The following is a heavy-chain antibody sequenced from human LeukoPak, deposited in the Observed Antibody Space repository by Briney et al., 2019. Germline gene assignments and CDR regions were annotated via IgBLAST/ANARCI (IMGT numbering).Heavy chain of an antibody. V-gene: IGHV1-18*01. J-gene: IGHJ4*02. CDR1: GYTFTSYG. CDR3: ARDANRRYASVRGSYLFDY. D-gene: IGHD1-26*01. Sequence: ASVKVSCKASGYTFTSYGISWVRQAPGQGLEWMGWISAYNGNTNYAQKLQGRVTMTTDTSTSTAYMELRSLRSDDTAVYYCARDANRRYASVRGSYLFDYWGQGTLVTVSS. CDR2: ISAYNGNT.